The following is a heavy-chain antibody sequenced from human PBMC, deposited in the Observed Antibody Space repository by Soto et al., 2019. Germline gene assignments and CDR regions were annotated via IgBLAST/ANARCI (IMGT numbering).Heavy chain of an antibody. CDR3: ARVTDDSSGYYYLNWFDP. Sequence: QVQLQESGPGLVKPSQTLSLTCTVSGGSISSGDYYWSWIRQPPGKGLEWIGYIYYSGSTYYNPSLKSRVTISVDTSKNQCSLKLSSVTAADTAVYYCARVTDDSSGYYYLNWFDPWGQGTLVTVSS. J-gene: IGHJ5*02. CDR1: GGSISSGDYY. D-gene: IGHD3-22*01. CDR2: IYYSGST. V-gene: IGHV4-30-4*01.